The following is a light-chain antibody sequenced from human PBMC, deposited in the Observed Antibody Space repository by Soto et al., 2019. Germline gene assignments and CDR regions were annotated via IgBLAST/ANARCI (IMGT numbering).Light chain of an antibody. V-gene: IGLV1-47*01. CDR2: SNN. Sequence: QSVLTQPPSAYGTPGQRVTISCSGSSSNIGSNYVYWYQQLPGTAPKLLIYSNNQRPSGVPDRFSGSKSGTSASLAIGGLRSEDGADYYCAAWDDSLSAWVFGGGTKLTVL. J-gene: IGLJ3*02. CDR1: SSNIGSNY. CDR3: AAWDDSLSAWV.